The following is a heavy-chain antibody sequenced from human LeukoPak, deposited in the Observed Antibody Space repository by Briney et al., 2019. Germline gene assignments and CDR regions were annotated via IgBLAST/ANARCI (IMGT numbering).Heavy chain of an antibody. CDR3: VRDRNNNYFDY. V-gene: IGHV3-33*08. Sequence: GGSLRLSCAASGFTFSTYGMRWVRQDPGKGLEWVAIIWPGGTRAFYADSVKGRFTISRDDSNNAVYLHMNSLKAEDTALYYCVRDRNNNYFDYWGQGTLLTVSS. D-gene: IGHD1-14*01. CDR2: IWPGGTRA. CDR1: GFTFSTYG. J-gene: IGHJ4*02.